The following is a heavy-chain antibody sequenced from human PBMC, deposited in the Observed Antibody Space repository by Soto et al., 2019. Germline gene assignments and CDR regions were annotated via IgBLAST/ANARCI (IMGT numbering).Heavy chain of an antibody. D-gene: IGHD2-8*01. J-gene: IGHJ4*02. CDR2: ITATGFTT. V-gene: IGHV3-48*03. Sequence: GGSLRLSCVTSGFNFSNYDMNWVRQAPGRGMEWIAFITATGFTTFYADSVRPRFTISRDNAQESVFLQMDSLTVEDTGIYYCARGGVYWGRGTPVTVSS. CDR1: GFNFSNYD. CDR3: ARGGVY.